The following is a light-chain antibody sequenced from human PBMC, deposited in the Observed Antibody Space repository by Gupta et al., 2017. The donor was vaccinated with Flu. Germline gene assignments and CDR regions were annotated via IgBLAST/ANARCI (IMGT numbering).Light chain of an antibody. J-gene: IGLJ2*01. CDR2: NNH. CDR1: TSNIGSFD. Sequence: QSVLVQPPSASGTPGQTINISCSGATSNIGSFDVKWYQQVPPAAPQLLIFNNHLRPSGVPDRFSGSRSGTSASLAISGLRSEDEADYYCATWDDRLSGVVFGGGTKLTVL. CDR3: ATWDDRLSGVV. V-gene: IGLV1-47*02.